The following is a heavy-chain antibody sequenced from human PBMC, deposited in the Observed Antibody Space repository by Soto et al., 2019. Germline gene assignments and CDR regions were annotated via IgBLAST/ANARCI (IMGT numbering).Heavy chain of an antibody. D-gene: IGHD3-10*01. CDR3: AKGPPRALTPNYYYYGMDV. CDR1: GFTFSSYA. Sequence: GGSLRLSCAASGFTFSSYAMSWVRQAPGKGLEWVSAISGSGGSTHYADSVKGRFTISRDNSKNTLYLQMDSLRAEDTAVYYCAKGPPRALTPNYYYYGMDVWGQGTTVTVSS. J-gene: IGHJ6*02. V-gene: IGHV3-23*01. CDR2: ISGSGGST.